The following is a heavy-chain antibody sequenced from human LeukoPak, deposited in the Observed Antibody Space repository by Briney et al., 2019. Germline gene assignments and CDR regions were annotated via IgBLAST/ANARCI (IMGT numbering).Heavy chain of an antibody. CDR2: VYYSGST. Sequence: SETLSLTCVVSGGSVSGYYWGWIRQPPGGGLEWIGYVYYSGSTNYNPSFKSRITISVDTSRNQFSLQLSSVTAADTAVYYCARIHRYCSGGACYVLDNWGQGTLVTVSS. CDR1: GGSVSGYY. D-gene: IGHD2-15*01. V-gene: IGHV4-59*02. J-gene: IGHJ4*02. CDR3: ARIHRYCSGGACYVLDN.